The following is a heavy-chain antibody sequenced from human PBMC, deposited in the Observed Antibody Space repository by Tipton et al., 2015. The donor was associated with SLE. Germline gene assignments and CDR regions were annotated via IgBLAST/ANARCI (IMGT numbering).Heavy chain of an antibody. V-gene: IGHV3-48*03. CDR2: ISRSGSSV. CDR1: EFTFSSYE. D-gene: IGHD3-10*01. Sequence: SLRLSCVASEFTFSSYEMTWVRQAPGKGLEWVSYISRSGSSVYYADSVKGRFTISRDNARNSLFLQMNSLRAEDTAVYYCARDQNGSRFYEGYHYYGMDVWGQGTTVTVSS. CDR3: ARDQNGSRFYEGYHYYGMDV. J-gene: IGHJ6*02.